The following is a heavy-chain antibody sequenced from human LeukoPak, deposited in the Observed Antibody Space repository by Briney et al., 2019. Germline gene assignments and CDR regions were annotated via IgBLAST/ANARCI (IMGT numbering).Heavy chain of an antibody. CDR2: IYYSGST. CDR1: GGSISSYY. J-gene: IGHJ3*02. D-gene: IGHD5-18*01. CDR3: ARDRGYSYGSDAFDI. V-gene: IGHV4-59*01. Sequence: SETLSLTCTVSGGSISSYYWSWIRQPPGKGLEWIGYIYYSGSTNYNPSLKSRVTISVDTSKNQFSLKLSSVTAADTAVYYCARDRGYSYGSDAFDIWGQGTVVTVSS.